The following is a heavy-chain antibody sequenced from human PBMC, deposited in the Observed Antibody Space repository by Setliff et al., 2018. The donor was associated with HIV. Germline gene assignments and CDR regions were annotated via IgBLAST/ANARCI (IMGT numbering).Heavy chain of an antibody. CDR2: IYHSGST. CDR3: ARDYIHVFDI. CDR1: GYSLSSDYY. Sequence: SETLSLTCAVSGYSLSSDYYWGWIRQPPGKGLEWIASIYHSGSTYYNPSLKSRVTISVDTSKNQFSLKLSSVTAADTAVYYCARDYIHVFDIWGQGTMVTVSS. V-gene: IGHV4-38-2*02. J-gene: IGHJ3*02.